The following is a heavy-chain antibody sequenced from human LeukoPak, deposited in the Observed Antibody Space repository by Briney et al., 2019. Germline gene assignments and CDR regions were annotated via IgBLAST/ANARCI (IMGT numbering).Heavy chain of an antibody. V-gene: IGHV3-7*01. CDR2: IKRDGSET. J-gene: IGHJ4*02. CDR3: ARWGVNAGLDC. CDR1: GFTLSSYW. Sequence: PGGSLRLSCAVSGFTLSSYWMGWVRQAPGKGLEWVANIKRDGSETYYVDSVKGRFTISRDNDKSSLYLQMNSLRGEDTAVYYCARWGVNAGLDCWGQGTLVTVSS. D-gene: IGHD3-10*01.